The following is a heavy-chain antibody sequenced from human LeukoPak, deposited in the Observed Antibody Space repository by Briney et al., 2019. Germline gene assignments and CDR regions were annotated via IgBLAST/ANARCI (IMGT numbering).Heavy chain of an antibody. Sequence: PGGSLRLSCAVSGFTFSNYWMSWVRQAPGKGLEWVANINQGGSEKYYLNSVKGRFTISRDNAKNSLYLQMNSLRTDDAAIYYCVRDGSGYDYWGQGTLVTVST. CDR3: VRDGSGYDY. D-gene: IGHD6-19*01. CDR2: INQGGSEK. J-gene: IGHJ4*02. V-gene: IGHV3-7*05. CDR1: GFTFSNYW.